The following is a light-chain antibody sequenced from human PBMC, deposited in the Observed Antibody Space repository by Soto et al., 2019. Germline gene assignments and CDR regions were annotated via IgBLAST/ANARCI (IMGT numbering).Light chain of an antibody. CDR3: QQYGRSPPEFT. J-gene: IGKJ3*01. Sequence: EIVLTQSPGTLSLSAGEIATLSCRASQTISSNYLAWYQQKPCQAPRLVIFGASYRATGIPDRFSGSGSGTDFTLTISRLEPEDFAVDYCQQYGRSPPEFTFGPGTKVDIK. V-gene: IGKV3-20*01. CDR1: QTISSNY. CDR2: GAS.